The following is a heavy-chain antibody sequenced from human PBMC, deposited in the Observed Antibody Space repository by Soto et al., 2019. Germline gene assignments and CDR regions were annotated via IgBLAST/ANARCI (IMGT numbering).Heavy chain of an antibody. J-gene: IGHJ6*02. Sequence: QVQLVQSGAEVKKPGSSVKVSCKASGGTFSSYAISWVRQAPGQGLEWMGGSIAIFGTANYAQKFQGRVTLTADESTSTAYMELSSLRSEDTAVYYCARGWYNWNDGPRTFPTDYYYGMDVWGQGTTVTVSS. D-gene: IGHD1-20*01. CDR1: GGTFSSYA. CDR3: ARGWYNWNDGPRTFPTDYYYGMDV. V-gene: IGHV1-69*01. CDR2: SIAIFGTA.